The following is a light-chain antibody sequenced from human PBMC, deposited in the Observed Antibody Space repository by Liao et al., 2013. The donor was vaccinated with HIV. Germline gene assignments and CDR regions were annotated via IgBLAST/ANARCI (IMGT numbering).Light chain of an antibody. V-gene: IGLV3-21*01. CDR1: DIRTRS. CDR2: FSS. Sequence: SSVLTQPPSVSVAPGRTATLTCVGTDIRTRSVHWFQQKPGQAPVLVVYFSSDRPSGIPERFSGSDSGNTATLTISRVEAGDEADYYCQVWDSSSDQYVFGTGTKVTVL. CDR3: QVWDSSSDQYV. J-gene: IGLJ1*01.